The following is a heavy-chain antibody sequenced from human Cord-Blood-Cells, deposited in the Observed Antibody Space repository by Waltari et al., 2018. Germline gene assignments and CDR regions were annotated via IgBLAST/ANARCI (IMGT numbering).Heavy chain of an antibody. CDR2: TYYRSKWYN. D-gene: IGHD1-7*01. V-gene: IGHV6-1*01. CDR1: GDSVPSNSAP. Sequence: QVQLQQSGPGLVKPSQTLSLTCALSGDSVPSNSAPWNWTRPLPSRGLEWLGRTYYRSKWYNEYAVSVKSRITINPDTSKNQFSLQLNSVTPEDTAVYYCARVTGTNSRQFDYWGQGTLVTVSS. CDR3: ARVTGTNSRQFDY. J-gene: IGHJ4*02.